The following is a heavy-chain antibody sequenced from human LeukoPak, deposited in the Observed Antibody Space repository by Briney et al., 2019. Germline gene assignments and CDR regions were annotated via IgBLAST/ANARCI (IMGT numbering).Heavy chain of an antibody. CDR1: GVTLSEYY. D-gene: IGHD3-22*01. Sequence: GGAPRLSRAASGVTLSEYYISWSPQAPGKGGGGGLYISSSGSTIYYADSVKGRFTISRDNAKNSLYLQMNSLRAEDTAVYYCARAYYDSSGYFDYWGQGTLVTVSS. V-gene: IGHV3-11*01. CDR2: ISSSGSTI. CDR3: ARAYYDSSGYFDY. J-gene: IGHJ4*02.